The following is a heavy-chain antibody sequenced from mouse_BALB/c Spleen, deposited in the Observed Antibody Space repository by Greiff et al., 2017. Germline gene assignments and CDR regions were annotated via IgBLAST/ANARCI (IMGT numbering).Heavy chain of an antibody. D-gene: IGHD2-3*01. CDR2: ILPGSGST. J-gene: IGHJ4*01. CDR3: ARSNDGYYYAMDY. CDR1: GYTFSSYW. V-gene: IGHV1-9*01. Sequence: VQLQQSGAELMKPGASVKISCKATGYTFSSYWIEWVKQRPGHGLEWIGEILPGSGSTNYNEKFKGKATFTADTSSNTAYMQLSSLTSEDSAVYYCARSNDGYYYAMDYWGQGTSVTVSS.